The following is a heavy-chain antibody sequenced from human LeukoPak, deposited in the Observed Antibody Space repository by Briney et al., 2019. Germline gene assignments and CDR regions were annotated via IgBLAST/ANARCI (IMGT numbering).Heavy chain of an antibody. D-gene: IGHD3-22*01. CDR1: GYTFTSYY. Sequence: ASVKVSCTASGYTFTSYYINWVRQAPGQGLEWMGWISAYNGITNYAQKLQDRVTMTTDTSTSTAYMELRSLTSDDTAVYYCARVRWTNSSGYPHYWGQGTLVTVSS. J-gene: IGHJ4*02. CDR3: ARVRWTNSSGYPHY. CDR2: ISAYNGIT. V-gene: IGHV1-18*01.